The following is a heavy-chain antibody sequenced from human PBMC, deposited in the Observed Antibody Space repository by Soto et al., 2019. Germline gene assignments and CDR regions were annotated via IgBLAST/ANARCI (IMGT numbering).Heavy chain of an antibody. D-gene: IGHD3-10*01. J-gene: IGHJ5*02. CDR3: AAVNYYGSGSSVYNWFDP. CDR1: GGSISSGDYY. V-gene: IGHV4-30-4*01. CDR2: IHYSGST. Sequence: QVQLQESGPGLVKPSQTLSLTCTVSGGSISSGDYYWSWIRQPPGKGLEWIGYIHYSGSTYYNPSLKSRVTISVDTSKNQFSLKLSSVTAADTAVYYCAAVNYYGSGSSVYNWFDPWGQGTLVTVSS.